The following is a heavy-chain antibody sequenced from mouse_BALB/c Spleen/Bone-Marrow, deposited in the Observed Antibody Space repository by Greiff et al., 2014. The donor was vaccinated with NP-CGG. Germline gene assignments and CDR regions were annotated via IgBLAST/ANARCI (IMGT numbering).Heavy chain of an antibody. CDR1: GFDFSRYW. D-gene: IGHD2-3*01. CDR3: ARLGYYGWFAY. Sequence: EVKLVESGGGLVQPGGSLKLSCAASGFDFSRYWMSWVRQAPGKGLQWIGEINPESNTINYTPSLKDKFIISRDNAKNTLYLQMSKVRSEDTASYCCARLGYYGWFAYWGQGTLVTVSA. J-gene: IGHJ3*01. CDR2: INPESNTI. V-gene: IGHV4-1*02.